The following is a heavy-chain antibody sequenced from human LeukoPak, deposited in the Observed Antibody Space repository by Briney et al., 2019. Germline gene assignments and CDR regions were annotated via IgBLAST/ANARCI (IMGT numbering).Heavy chain of an antibody. CDR1: GGSISSYY. CDR2: IYYSGST. J-gene: IGHJ5*02. CDR3: ASSLKLNWWFDP. D-gene: IGHD1-1*01. Sequence: SEPLSLTCTVSGGSISSYYWSWIRQPPGKGLEWIGYIYYSGSTNYNPSLKSRVTISVDTFKNQFSLKLSSVTAADTAVYYCASSLKLNWWFDPWGQGTMVTVSS. V-gene: IGHV4-59*08.